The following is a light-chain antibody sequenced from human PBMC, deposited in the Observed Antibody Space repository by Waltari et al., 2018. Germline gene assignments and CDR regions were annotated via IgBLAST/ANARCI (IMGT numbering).Light chain of an antibody. V-gene: IGLV1-47*01. CDR3: AAWDDSLSVNWV. CDR1: SSNLGSSY. Sequence: QSVLTQPPSASGTPGQRVTISCSGSSSNLGSSYVYWYQQLPGTAPKLLIYRSNQRPSGVPDRFSGSKSGTSASLAISGLRSEDEADYYCAAWDDSLSVNWVFGGGTKVTVL. J-gene: IGLJ3*02. CDR2: RSN.